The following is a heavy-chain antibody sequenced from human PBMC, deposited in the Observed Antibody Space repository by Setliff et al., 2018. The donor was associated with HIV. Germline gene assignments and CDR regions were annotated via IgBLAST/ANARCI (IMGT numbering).Heavy chain of an antibody. Sequence: ESGPTLVNPTQTLTLTCSFSGFSLNTSGVSVGWIRQPPGKALEWLGVIYWDDDKRFSPSLKSRLTITKDTSRNQVVRTMINMPPVDTATYYCSTNHPSLYXXSAYLMWDYWGRGTLVTVS. V-gene: IGHV2-5*02. CDR3: STNHPSLYXXSAYLMWDY. CDR2: IYWDDDK. CDR1: GFSLNTSGVS. J-gene: IGHJ4*02. D-gene: IGHD3-16*01.